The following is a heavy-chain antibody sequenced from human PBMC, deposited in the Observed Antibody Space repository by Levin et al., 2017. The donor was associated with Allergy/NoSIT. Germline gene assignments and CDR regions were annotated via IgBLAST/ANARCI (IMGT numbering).Heavy chain of an antibody. CDR3: ARRGRLTGGGYDSDHLSKPFDY. V-gene: IGHV4-39*01. Sequence: SQTLSLTCTVSGGSISSSSYYWGWIRQPPGKGLEWIGSMSYGGSTYYNPSLKSRVTISEDTSKNQLSLKLSSVTAADTAVYYCARRGRLTGGGYDSDHLSKPFDYWGQGTLVTVSS. CDR2: MSYGGST. CDR1: GGSISSSSYY. J-gene: IGHJ4*02. D-gene: IGHD5-12*01.